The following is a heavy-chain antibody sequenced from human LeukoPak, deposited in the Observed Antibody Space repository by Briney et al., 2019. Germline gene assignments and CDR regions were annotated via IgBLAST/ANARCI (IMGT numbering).Heavy chain of an antibody. Sequence: GESLKISCKGSGYSFTSYWIGWVRQMPGKGLEWMGIIYPGDSDTRYSPPFQGQVTISADKSISTAYLQWSSLKASDTAMYYCARLEYSSPYYYYYYMDVWGKGTTVTVSS. J-gene: IGHJ6*03. D-gene: IGHD6-6*01. CDR1: GYSFTSYW. V-gene: IGHV5-51*01. CDR2: IYPGDSDT. CDR3: ARLEYSSPYYYYYYMDV.